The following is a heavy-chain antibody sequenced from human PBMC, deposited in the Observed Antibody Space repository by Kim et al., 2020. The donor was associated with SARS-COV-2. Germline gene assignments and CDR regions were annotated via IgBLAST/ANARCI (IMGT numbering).Heavy chain of an antibody. CDR3: ARAGPPAAFDY. Sequence: GGSLRLSCAASGFTFSSYWMTWVRQAPGMGLEWVANIEPDGTDNYYLDSVKGRFTISRDNAKNSLYLQMSSLRADDTATYYCARAGPPAAFDYWGQGTLVTVSS. CDR1: GFTFSSYW. D-gene: IGHD2-2*01. J-gene: IGHJ4*02. CDR2: IEPDGTDN. V-gene: IGHV3-7*03.